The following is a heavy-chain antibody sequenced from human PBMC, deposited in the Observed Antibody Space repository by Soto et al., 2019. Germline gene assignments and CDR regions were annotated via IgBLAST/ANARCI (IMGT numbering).Heavy chain of an antibody. CDR3: TSRDYGDYLFDY. D-gene: IGHD4-17*01. Sequence: PGGSLRLSCAASGFTFSNAWMSWVRQAPGKGLEWVGRIKSKTDGGTTDYAAPVKGRFTISRDDSKNTLYLQMNSLKTEDTAVYYCTSRDYGDYLFDYWGQGTLVTVSS. CDR1: GFTFSNAW. CDR2: IKSKTDGGTT. J-gene: IGHJ4*02. V-gene: IGHV3-15*01.